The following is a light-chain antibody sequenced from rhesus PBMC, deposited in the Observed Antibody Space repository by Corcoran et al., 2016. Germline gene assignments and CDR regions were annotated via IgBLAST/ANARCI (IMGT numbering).Light chain of an antibody. V-gene: IGKV3-24*04. CDR1: QSVSSY. J-gene: IGKJ2*01. CDR2: GSS. Sequence: EIVMTQSPATLALSPGERATLSCRASQSVSSYLAWSQQKPGQAPRLLIYGSSSRATGIPDRLRGSGSGTEFTLTISSLEPEDVGVYFCLQSSNWPQYSFGQGTKVEIK. CDR3: LQSSNWPQYS.